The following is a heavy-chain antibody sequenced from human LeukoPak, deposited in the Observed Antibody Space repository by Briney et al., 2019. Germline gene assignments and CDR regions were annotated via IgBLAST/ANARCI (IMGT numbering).Heavy chain of an antibody. CDR3: AKDWSYGGNSWKYFGS. V-gene: IGHV3-9*01. J-gene: IGHJ4*02. Sequence: QPGRSLRLSCAASGFTFDDYAMHWVRQAPGKGLEWVSGISWGSDSVDYADSVKGRFTISRDNAKNSLYLQMNSLRADDTALYYCAKDWSYGGNSWKYFGSWGQGILVTVSS. D-gene: IGHD4-23*01. CDR2: ISWGSDSV. CDR1: GFTFDDYA.